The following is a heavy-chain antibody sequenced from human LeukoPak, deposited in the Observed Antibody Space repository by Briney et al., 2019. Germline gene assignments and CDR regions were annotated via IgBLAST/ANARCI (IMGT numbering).Heavy chain of an antibody. CDR3: ARGLSSKPYIVRRPEKNYMDV. CDR2: INHSGST. J-gene: IGHJ6*03. D-gene: IGHD2-15*01. V-gene: IGHV4-34*01. CDR1: SGSFSGYY. Sequence: KPSETLSLICAVYSGSFSGYYWSCTRQPPGKGLEWIGEINHSGSTNYNPSLKCRVTISVDTSKNQFSLKLSSVTAADTAVYYCARGLSSKPYIVRRPEKNYMDVWGKGTTVTVSS.